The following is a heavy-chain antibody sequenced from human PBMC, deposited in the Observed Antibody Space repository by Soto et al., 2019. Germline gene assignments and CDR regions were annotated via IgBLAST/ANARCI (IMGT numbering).Heavy chain of an antibody. J-gene: IGHJ4*02. D-gene: IGHD3-10*01. Sequence: QVQLVESGGGVVQPGRSLRLSCAASGFTFSSYGMHWVRQAPGKGLEWVAVIWYDGSNKYYADSVKGRFTISRDNSKNTLDLQMNSLRAEDTAVYYCARGLWFGELLDYFDYWGQGTLVTVSS. V-gene: IGHV3-33*01. CDR1: GFTFSSYG. CDR2: IWYDGSNK. CDR3: ARGLWFGELLDYFDY.